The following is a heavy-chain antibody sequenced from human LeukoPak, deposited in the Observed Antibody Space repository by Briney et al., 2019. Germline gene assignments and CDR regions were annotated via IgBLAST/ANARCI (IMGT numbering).Heavy chain of an antibody. Sequence: GGSLRLSCAASGFTFSSNSMNWVRQAPGKGLEWVSYISSSISTKYYADSVKGRFTISRDNAKNSLYLQMNSLRAEDTAVYYCARAPTDDYGDYSFNYWGQGTLVTVSS. CDR2: ISSSISTK. V-gene: IGHV3-48*04. CDR3: ARAPTDDYGDYSFNY. J-gene: IGHJ4*02. D-gene: IGHD4-17*01. CDR1: GFTFSSNS.